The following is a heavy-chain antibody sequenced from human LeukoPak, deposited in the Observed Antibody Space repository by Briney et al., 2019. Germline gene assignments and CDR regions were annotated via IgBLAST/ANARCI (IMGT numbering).Heavy chain of an antibody. D-gene: IGHD3-9*01. CDR1: GFTFDDYG. CDR2: INWNGGST. Sequence: GGSLRLSCAASGFTFDDYGMSWVRHAPGKGLEWVSGINWNGGSTGYADSVKGRFTISRDNAKNSLYLQMNSLRAEDTALYYCARGDYDILTGADAFDIWGQGTMVTVSS. CDR3: ARGDYDILTGADAFDI. V-gene: IGHV3-20*04. J-gene: IGHJ3*02.